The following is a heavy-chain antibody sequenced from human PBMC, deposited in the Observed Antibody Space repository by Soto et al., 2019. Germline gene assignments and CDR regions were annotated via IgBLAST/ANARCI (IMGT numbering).Heavy chain of an antibody. V-gene: IGHV4-59*01. CDR3: ARENIEDAFDI. CDR1: GGSISSYY. CDR2: IYYSGST. J-gene: IGHJ3*02. Sequence: SETLSLTCTVSGGSISSYYWSWIRQPPGKGLEWIGYIYYSGSTNYNPSLKSRVTISVDTSKNQFSLKLSSVTAADTAVYYCARENIEDAFDIWGQGTMVTVSS.